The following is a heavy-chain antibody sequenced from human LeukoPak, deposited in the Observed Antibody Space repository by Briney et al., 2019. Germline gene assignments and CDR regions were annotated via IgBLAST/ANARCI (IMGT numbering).Heavy chain of an antibody. V-gene: IGHV3-7*01. D-gene: IGHD3-16*01. Sequence: GSLRLSCAASGFTLTDYWMSWVRQAPGKGLEWVANVKQDGSEIYYVDSVKGRFTVSRDTAKNSLFLQMNSLRAEDSAVYYCTREGAYRGLYFDFWGQGTLVTVFS. J-gene: IGHJ4*02. CDR1: GFTLTDYW. CDR2: VKQDGSEI. CDR3: TREGAYRGLYFDF.